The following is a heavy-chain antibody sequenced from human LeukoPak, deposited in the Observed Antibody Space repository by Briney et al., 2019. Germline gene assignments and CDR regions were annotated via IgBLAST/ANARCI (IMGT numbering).Heavy chain of an antibody. J-gene: IGHJ4*02. CDR3: ATLLFAYPHAVRGVITQGDY. Sequence: ASVKVSCKVSGYTLTELSMHWVRQAPGKGLEWMGGFDPEDGETIYAQKFQGRVTMTEDTSTDTAYMELSSLRSEDTAVYYCATLLFAYPHAVRGVITQGDYWGQGTLVTVSS. D-gene: IGHD3-10*01. V-gene: IGHV1-24*01. CDR2: FDPEDGET. CDR1: GYTLTELS.